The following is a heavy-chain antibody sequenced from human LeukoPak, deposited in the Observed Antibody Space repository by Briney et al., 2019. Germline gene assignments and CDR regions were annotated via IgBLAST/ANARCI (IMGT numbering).Heavy chain of an antibody. J-gene: IGHJ5*02. Sequence: PGGSLRLSCAASGFTVSSNYMSWVRQAPGKGLEWVSVIYSGGSTYYADSVKGRFNISRDNSKNTLYLQMNSLRAEDTAVYYCARDRGFNWFDPWGQGTLVTVSS. V-gene: IGHV3-53*01. CDR1: GFTVSSNY. CDR3: ARDRGFNWFDP. CDR2: IYSGGST.